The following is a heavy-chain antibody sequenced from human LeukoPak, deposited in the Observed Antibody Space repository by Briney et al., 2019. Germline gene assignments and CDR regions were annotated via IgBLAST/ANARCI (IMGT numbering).Heavy chain of an antibody. Sequence: ASVKVSCKASGYTFTGYYMHWVRQAPGQGLEWMGWINPNSGGTNYAQKFQGRVTMTRDTSISTAYMELSRLRSDDTAVYYCATRYNWNDGLDYWGQETLVTVSS. CDR1: GYTFTGYY. D-gene: IGHD1-1*01. V-gene: IGHV1-2*02. CDR2: INPNSGGT. CDR3: ATRYNWNDGLDY. J-gene: IGHJ4*02.